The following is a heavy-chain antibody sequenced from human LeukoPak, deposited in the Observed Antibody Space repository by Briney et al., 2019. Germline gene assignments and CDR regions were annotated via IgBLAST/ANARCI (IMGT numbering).Heavy chain of an antibody. CDR2: INHSGST. D-gene: IGHD3-16*02. CDR3: ARGLGYYDYVWGSYRPKTHDAFDI. CDR1: GGSFSGYY. J-gene: IGHJ3*02. V-gene: IGHV4-34*01. Sequence: SETLSLTCAVYGGSFSGYYWSWIRQPPGKGLEWIGEINHSGSTNYNPSLKSRVTISVDTSKNQFSLKLSSVTAADTAVYYCARGLGYYDYVWGSYRPKTHDAFDIWGQGTMVTVSS.